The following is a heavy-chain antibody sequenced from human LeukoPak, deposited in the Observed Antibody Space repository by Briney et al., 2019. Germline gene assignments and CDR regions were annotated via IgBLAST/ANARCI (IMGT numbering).Heavy chain of an antibody. J-gene: IGHJ4*02. CDR1: GGTFSSYA. D-gene: IGHD3-10*01. V-gene: IGHV1-69*05. CDR3: PRDASQRGFGELFDY. CDR2: IIPIFGTA. Sequence: ASVKVSCKASGGTFSSYAISWVRQAPGQGLEWMGGIIPIFGTANYAQKFQGRVTITTDESTSTAYMELSSLRSEDAAVYYCPRDASQRGFGELFDYWGQGTLVTVSS.